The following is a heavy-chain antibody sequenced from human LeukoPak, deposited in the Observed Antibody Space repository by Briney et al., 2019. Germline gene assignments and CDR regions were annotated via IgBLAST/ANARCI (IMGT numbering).Heavy chain of an antibody. V-gene: IGHV4-34*01. J-gene: IGHJ4*02. CDR2: INHSGST. Sequence: SETLSLTCAVYGGSFSGYYWSWIRQPPGKGLEWIGEINHSGSTNYNPSLKSRVTISVDTSKNQFSLKLSSVTAADTAVYYCARSFPYYDSSGYYTDYWGQGTLVTVSS. CDR1: GGSFSGYY. CDR3: ARSFPYYDSSGYYTDY. D-gene: IGHD3-22*01.